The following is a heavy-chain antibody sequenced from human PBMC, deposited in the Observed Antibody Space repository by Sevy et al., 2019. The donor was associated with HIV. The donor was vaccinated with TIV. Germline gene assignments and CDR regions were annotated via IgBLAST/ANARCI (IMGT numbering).Heavy chain of an antibody. V-gene: IGHV1-24*01. CDR2: FDPEDGET. J-gene: IGHJ4*02. CDR3: ATAREYYSDSSGYLDY. D-gene: IGHD3-22*01. CDR1: GYTLTEVS. Sequence: ASVKVSCKVSGYTLTEVSMHWVRHCPGKGLESMGRFDPEDGETIYAQKFQGRITMTEDTSTDTAYMELRSLRSEDTAVYHCATAREYYSDSSGYLDYWGQGTLVTVSS.